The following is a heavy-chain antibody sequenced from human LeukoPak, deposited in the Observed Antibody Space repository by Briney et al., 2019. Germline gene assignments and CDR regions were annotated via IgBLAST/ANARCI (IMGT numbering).Heavy chain of an antibody. CDR2: ISGSGTST. Sequence: GGSLRLSCAASGFTFSTYAMSWVRQAPGKGLEWVSAISGSGTSTFYADSVKGRFTISRDNSKNTLYLQMNSLRAEDTAVYYCAIGSGWYGNWGQGTLVTVSS. J-gene: IGHJ4*02. D-gene: IGHD6-19*01. V-gene: IGHV3-23*01. CDR1: GFTFSTYA. CDR3: AIGSGWYGN.